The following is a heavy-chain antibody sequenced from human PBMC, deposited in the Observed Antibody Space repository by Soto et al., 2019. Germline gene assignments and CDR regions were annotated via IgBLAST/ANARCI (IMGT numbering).Heavy chain of an antibody. Sequence: SDTLSLTCAHNGASFTGYYWTWMIETSWGCLEWIGEINYRGSTYYNPSLESRITMAVDTSKNQFSLKLSSVTAADTAVYFCVRGQPHRITIFEVVIRSYDYGMDVWGQGTTVTVS. CDR2: INYRGST. CDR3: VRGQPHRITIFEVVIRSYDYGMDV. V-gene: IGHV4-34*01. J-gene: IGHJ6*02. CDR1: GASFTGYY. D-gene: IGHD3-3*01.